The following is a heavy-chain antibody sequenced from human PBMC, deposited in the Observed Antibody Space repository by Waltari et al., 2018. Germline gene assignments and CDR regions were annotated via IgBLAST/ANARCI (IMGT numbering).Heavy chain of an antibody. CDR2: SNPKNGDT. CDR1: GYSFTDYH. D-gene: IGHD1-26*01. CDR3: ARDPGPIVGAPDY. J-gene: IGHJ4*02. Sequence: QVQLVQSGTEVKKPGASVKVSCQASGYSFTDYHLHWVRQTPGQGLEWWCWSNPKNGDTSYAQNFLGRVTMTRDASINTVYMDLSGLRSDDTAVFYCARDPGPIVGAPDYWGQGTLVTVSS. V-gene: IGHV1-2*02.